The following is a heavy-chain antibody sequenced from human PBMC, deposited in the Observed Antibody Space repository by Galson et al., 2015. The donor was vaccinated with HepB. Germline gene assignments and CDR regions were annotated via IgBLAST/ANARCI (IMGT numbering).Heavy chain of an antibody. CDR1: GGSISSYY. Sequence: SLTCTVSGGSISSYYWSWIRQPPGKGLEWIGYIYYSGSTNYNPSLKSRVTISVDTSKNQFSLKLSSVTAADTAVYYCARASPGGWYEYGFDSWGQGTRVTVFS. CDR2: IYYSGST. J-gene: IGHJ3*02. V-gene: IGHV4-59*01. CDR3: ARASPGGWYEYGFDS. D-gene: IGHD6-19*01.